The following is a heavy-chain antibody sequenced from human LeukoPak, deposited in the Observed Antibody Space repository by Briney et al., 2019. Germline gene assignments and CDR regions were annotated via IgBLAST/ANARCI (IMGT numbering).Heavy chain of an antibody. CDR3: ASFAYSSGWYS. CDR2: INSDGSST. D-gene: IGHD6-19*01. Sequence: GGSLRLSCAASGFTFSNYWMHWVRQAPGKGLVWVSRINSDGSSTSYADSVKGRFAISRDNAKNTLYLQMNSLRAEDTAVYYCASFAYSSGWYSWGQGTLVTFSS. V-gene: IGHV3-74*01. CDR1: GFTFSNYW. J-gene: IGHJ4*02.